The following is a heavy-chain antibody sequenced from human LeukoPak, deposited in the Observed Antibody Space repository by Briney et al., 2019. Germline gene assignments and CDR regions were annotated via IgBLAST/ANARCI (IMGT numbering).Heavy chain of an antibody. CDR1: GFPFSSYE. CDR3: ARDAGYNIDY. Sequence: GSLSLSYAASGFPFSSYEMNWVRQAPGKGLEWVSYISSSGSTIYYADSVKGRFTISRDNAKNSLYLQMNSLRAEDTAVYYCARDAGYNIDYWGQGTLVTVSS. D-gene: IGHD5-24*01. V-gene: IGHV3-48*03. CDR2: ISSSGSTI. J-gene: IGHJ4*02.